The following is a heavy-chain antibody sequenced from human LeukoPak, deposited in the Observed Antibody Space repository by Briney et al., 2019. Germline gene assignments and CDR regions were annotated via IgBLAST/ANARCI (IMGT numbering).Heavy chain of an antibody. Sequence: ASVKVSCKVSGYTLTELSMHWVRQAPGKGLEWMGGFDPEDGETIYAQKFQGRVTMTEDTSTDTAYMELSSLRSEDTAVYYCATDRFCSGGTYYAFDSWGQGTLVTVSS. CDR1: GYTLTELS. J-gene: IGHJ4*02. CDR3: ATDRFCSGGTYYAFDS. D-gene: IGHD2-15*01. CDR2: FDPEDGET. V-gene: IGHV1-24*01.